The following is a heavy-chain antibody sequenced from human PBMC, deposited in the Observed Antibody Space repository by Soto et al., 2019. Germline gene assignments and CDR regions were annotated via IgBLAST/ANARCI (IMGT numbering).Heavy chain of an antibody. CDR2: ISSSSSYI. CDR1: GFTFSSYS. V-gene: IGHV3-21*01. Sequence: GGSLRLSCAASGFTFSSYSMNWVRQAPGKGLEWVSSISSSSSYIYYADSVKGRFTISRDNAKNSLYLQMNSLRAEDTAVYYCARDTGRWLHWGYFDYWGQGTLVTVSS. D-gene: IGHD3-10*01. J-gene: IGHJ4*02. CDR3: ARDTGRWLHWGYFDY.